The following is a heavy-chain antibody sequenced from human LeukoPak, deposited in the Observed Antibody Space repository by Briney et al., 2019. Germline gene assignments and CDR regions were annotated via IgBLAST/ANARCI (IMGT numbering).Heavy chain of an antibody. D-gene: IGHD3-10*01. J-gene: IGHJ4*02. CDR1: GGSISSGGYS. Sequence: PSETLSLTCAVSGGSISSGGYSWSWIRQPPGKGLEWIGYIYHSGSTYYNPSLKSRVTISVDRSKNQFSLKLSSVTAADTAVYYCARDRRAGNSYYFDYWGQGTLVTVSS. V-gene: IGHV4-30-2*01. CDR3: ARDRRAGNSYYFDY. CDR2: IYHSGST.